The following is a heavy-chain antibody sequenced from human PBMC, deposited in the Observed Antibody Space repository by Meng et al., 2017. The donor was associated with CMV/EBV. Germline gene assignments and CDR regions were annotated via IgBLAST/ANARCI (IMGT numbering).Heavy chain of an antibody. V-gene: IGHV3-21*01. D-gene: IGHD2-2*02. CDR1: GFTFSSYS. CDR3: ARDRLIVEVPAAIRDNWFDP. J-gene: IGHJ5*02. CDR2: ITSSSSYI. Sequence: GGSLRLSCAASGFTFSSYSMNWVRQAPGKGLEWVSSITSSSSYIYYADSVKGRFTISRDNAKHSLYLQMSSLRAEDTAVYYCARDRLIVEVPAAIRDNWFDPWGQGTLVTVSS.